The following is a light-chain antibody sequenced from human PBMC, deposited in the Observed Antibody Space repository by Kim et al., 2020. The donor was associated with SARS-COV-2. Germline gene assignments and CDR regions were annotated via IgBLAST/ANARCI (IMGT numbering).Light chain of an antibody. CDR1: QSVGSY. Sequence: EIVFTQSPATLSFSPGERATLPCRASQSVGSYLAWYQQRPGQALRLLIYDASNRATGIPARFSGSGSGTDFTLTINSLEPEDFAVYYCQQRANWHTVTFGGGTKVDIK. CDR2: DAS. CDR3: QQRANWHTVT. V-gene: IGKV3-11*01. J-gene: IGKJ4*01.